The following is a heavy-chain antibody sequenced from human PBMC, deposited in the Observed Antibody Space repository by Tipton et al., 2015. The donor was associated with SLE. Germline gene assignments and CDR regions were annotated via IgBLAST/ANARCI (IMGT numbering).Heavy chain of an antibody. CDR1: DGSIRSTNYY. Sequence: GLVKPSETLSLTCTVSDGSIRSTNYYWGWIRQPPGKGLEWIGSIFYTGSTYYNPSLKSRVSFSIDTSKHQFSLKLNSVTAADTAVYYCARQDFWSGYTSYWGQGTLVTVSS. CDR3: ARQDFWSGYTSY. J-gene: IGHJ4*02. D-gene: IGHD3-3*01. V-gene: IGHV4-39*07. CDR2: IFYTGST.